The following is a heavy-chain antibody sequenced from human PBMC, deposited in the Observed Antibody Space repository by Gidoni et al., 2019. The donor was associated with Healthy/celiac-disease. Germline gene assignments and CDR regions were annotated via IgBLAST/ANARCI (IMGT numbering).Heavy chain of an antibody. J-gene: IGHJ3*02. D-gene: IGHD6-13*01. CDR3: ARDLQVSSSSWPDTFDI. CDR2: ISSSSRYR. Sequence: EVQLVESGGGLVKPGGSLRLSCAASGFTFSSYSMNWVRQAPGKGLEWVSSISSSSRYRYHADSLKGRFTISRDNAKNSLYLQMNSLRAEDTAVYYCARDLQVSSSSWPDTFDIWGQGTMVTVSS. CDR1: GFTFSSYS. V-gene: IGHV3-21*01.